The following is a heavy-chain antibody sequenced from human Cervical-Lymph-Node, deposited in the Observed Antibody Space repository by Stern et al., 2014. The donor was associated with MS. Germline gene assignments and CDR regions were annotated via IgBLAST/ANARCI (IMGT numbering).Heavy chain of an antibody. J-gene: IGHJ4*02. D-gene: IGHD3-9*01. V-gene: IGHV3-48*02. CDR1: GFSFSTYS. CDR3: ARARVMLTTGFDY. CDR2: ISSSSSSI. Sequence: EVQLVDSGGGLVQPGGSLRLSWAASGFSFSTYSLTCVRQALVRSLEWVSFISSSSSSIYYADSVKGRFTISRDNAKNSLYLQMNSLRDDDTAVYYCARARVMLTTGFDYWGQGTLVTVSS.